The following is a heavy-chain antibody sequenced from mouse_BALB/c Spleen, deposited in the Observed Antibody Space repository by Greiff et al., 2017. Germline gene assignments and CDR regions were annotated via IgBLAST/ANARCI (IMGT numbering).Heavy chain of an antibody. CDR1: GYTFTSYY. V-gene: IGHV1S81*02. J-gene: IGHJ4*01. CDR3: ARSRGILDYAMDY. CDR2: INPSNGGT. D-gene: IGHD1-1*01. Sequence: QVQLKQPGAELVKPGASVKLSCKASGYTFTSYYMYWVKQRPGQGLEWIGGINPSNGGTNFNEKFKSKATLTVDKSSSTAYMQLSSLTSEDSAVYYCARSRGILDYAMDYWGQGTSVTVSS.